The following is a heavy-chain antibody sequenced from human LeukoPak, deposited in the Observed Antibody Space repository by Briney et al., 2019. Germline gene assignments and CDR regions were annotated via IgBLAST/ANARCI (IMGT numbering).Heavy chain of an antibody. J-gene: IGHJ4*02. CDR2: ISGSGGGT. CDR1: GFTFSNYA. Sequence: GGSLRLSCTASGFTFSNYAMSWVRQAPGKGLEWVSSISGSGGGTFSADSVKGRFTISRDNSKNTLYLQMNSLRAEDTAVYYCTKRPSGGDYWGQGTLVTVSS. D-gene: IGHD3-10*01. CDR3: TKRPSGGDY. V-gene: IGHV3-23*01.